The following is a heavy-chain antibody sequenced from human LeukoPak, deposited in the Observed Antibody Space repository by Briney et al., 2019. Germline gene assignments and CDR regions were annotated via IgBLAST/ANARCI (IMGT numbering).Heavy chain of an antibody. Sequence: SETLSLTCAVYGGSFSGYYWSWIRQPPGKGLEWIGEINHSGSTNCNPSLKSRVTISGDTSKNQFSLKMISVTAADTAVYYCAKVSGLVGAYYEIYFDYWGQGTLVTVSS. CDR2: INHSGST. V-gene: IGHV4-34*01. CDR1: GGSFSGYY. D-gene: IGHD1-26*01. CDR3: AKVSGLVGAYYEIYFDY. J-gene: IGHJ4*02.